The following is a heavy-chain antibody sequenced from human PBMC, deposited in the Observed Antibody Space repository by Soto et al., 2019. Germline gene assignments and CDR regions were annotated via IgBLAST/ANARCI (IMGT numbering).Heavy chain of an antibody. J-gene: IGHJ3*02. CDR2: IYYSGST. CDR1: GGYIRSYY. V-gene: IGHV4-59*01. D-gene: IGHD5-12*01. CDR3: ARDKDGYNYFAFDI. Sequence: SEIQPLTCTVSGGYIRSYYWSWIRQPPGKGLEWIGYIYYSGSTNYNPSLKSRVTISVDTSKNQFSLKLSSVTAADTAVYYSARDKDGYNYFAFDIWGQGTMVTVSS.